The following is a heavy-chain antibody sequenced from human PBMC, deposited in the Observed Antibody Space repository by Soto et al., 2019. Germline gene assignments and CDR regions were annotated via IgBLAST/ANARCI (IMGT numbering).Heavy chain of an antibody. CDR3: TRERYCSSTSCYTSNFDY. V-gene: IGHV3-49*03. D-gene: IGHD2-2*02. CDR2: IRSKAYGGTT. J-gene: IGHJ4*02. CDR1: GFTFGDYA. Sequence: PGGSLRLSCTASGFTFGDYAMSWFRQAPGKGLEWVGFIRSKAYGGTTEYAASVKGRFTISRDDSKSIAYLQMNSLKTEDTAVYYCTRERYCSSTSCYTSNFDYWGQGTLVTVSS.